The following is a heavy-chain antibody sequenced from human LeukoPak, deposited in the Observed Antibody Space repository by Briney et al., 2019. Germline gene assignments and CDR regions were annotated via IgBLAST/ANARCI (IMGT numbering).Heavy chain of an antibody. CDR2: ISGSGGST. CDR1: GFTFSSYA. D-gene: IGHD3-22*01. Sequence: GGSLRLSCSASGFTFSSYAMSWVRQAPGKGLEWVSAISGSGGSTYYADSVKGRFTISRDDSKNTLYLQMNSLRAEDTAVYYCANSYDSSGYLFLWGQGTLVTVSS. CDR3: ANSYDSSGYLFL. J-gene: IGHJ4*02. V-gene: IGHV3-23*01.